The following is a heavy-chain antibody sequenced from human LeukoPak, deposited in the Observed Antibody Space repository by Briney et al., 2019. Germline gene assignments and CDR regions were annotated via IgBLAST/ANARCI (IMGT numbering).Heavy chain of an antibody. CDR2: ISSASNTI. CDR1: GFTFSSYS. CDR3: ARDGWFGDHNWFDP. Sequence: PGESLRLSCAASGFTFSSYSMNWVRQAPGKGLEWVSCISSASNTIYYADSVKGRFTISRDNAKNSLYLQMNSLRAEDTAMYYCARDGWFGDHNWFDPWGQGTLVTVSS. J-gene: IGHJ5*02. D-gene: IGHD3-10*01. V-gene: IGHV3-48*01.